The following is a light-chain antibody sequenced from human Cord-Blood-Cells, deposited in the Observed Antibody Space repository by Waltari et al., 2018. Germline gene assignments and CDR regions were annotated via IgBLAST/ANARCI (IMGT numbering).Light chain of an antibody. Sequence: QSALTQPTPASGSPGPSVTIPRTGTSSDVGGYNYVSWYQQHPGKAPKLMIYEVSKRPSGVPDRFSGSKSGNTASLTVSGLQAEDEADYYCSSYAGSNNLVFGGGTKLTVL. V-gene: IGLV2-8*01. CDR1: SSDVGGYNY. CDR3: SSYAGSNNLV. CDR2: EVS. J-gene: IGLJ2*01.